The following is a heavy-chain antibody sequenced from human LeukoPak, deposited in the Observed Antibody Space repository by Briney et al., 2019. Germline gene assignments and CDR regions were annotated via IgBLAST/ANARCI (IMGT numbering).Heavy chain of an antibody. D-gene: IGHD5-18*01. CDR3: AAGGAAMVIRGAFDI. CDR1: GGSISSYY. J-gene: IGHJ3*02. CDR2: IYYSGST. Sequence: SETLSLTCTVSGGSISSYYWSWIRQPPGKGLEWIGYIYYSGSTNYNPSLKSRVTISVDTSKNQFSLQLSSVTPADAAVYYCAAGGAAMVIRGAFDIWGQGTMVTVSS. V-gene: IGHV4-59*08.